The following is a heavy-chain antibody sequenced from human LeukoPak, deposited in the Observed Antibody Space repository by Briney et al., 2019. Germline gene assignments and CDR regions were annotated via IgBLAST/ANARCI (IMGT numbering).Heavy chain of an antibody. CDR1: GFTFSSYS. CDR2: ISSSSSYI. J-gene: IGHJ4*02. CDR3: ARGSGATYSSSWYLDY. D-gene: IGHD6-13*01. Sequence: PGGSLRLSCAASGFTFSSYSMNWVRQAPGKGLEWVSSISSSSSYIYYADSVKGRFTISRDNAKNSLYLQMNGLRAEDTAVYYCARGSGATYSSSWYLDYWGQGTLVTVSS. V-gene: IGHV3-21*01.